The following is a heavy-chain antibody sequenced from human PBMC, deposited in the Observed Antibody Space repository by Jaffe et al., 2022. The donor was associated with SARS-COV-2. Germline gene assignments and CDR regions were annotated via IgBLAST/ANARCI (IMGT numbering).Heavy chain of an antibody. J-gene: IGHJ4*02. CDR1: GFTFSSYW. CDR3: ARDGGSYSSSWYGFGHFDY. V-gene: IGHV3-7*01. D-gene: IGHD6-13*01. Sequence: EVQLVESGGGLVQPGGSLRLSCAASGFTFSSYWMSWVRQAPGKGLEWVANIKQDGSEKYYVDSVKGRFTISRDNAKNSLYLQMNSLRAEDTAVYYCARDGGSYSSSWYGFGHFDYWGQGTLVTVSS. CDR2: IKQDGSEK.